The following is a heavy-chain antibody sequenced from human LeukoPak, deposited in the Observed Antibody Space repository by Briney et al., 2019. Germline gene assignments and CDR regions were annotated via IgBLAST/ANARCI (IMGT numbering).Heavy chain of an antibody. J-gene: IGHJ4*02. D-gene: IGHD3-3*01. Sequence: SETLSLTCTVSGYSISSGYYWGWIRQPPGKGLEWIGSIYHSGSTYYNPSLKSRATISVDTSKNQFSLKLSSVTAADTAVYYCARVISRPPIRFFDYWGQGTLVTVSS. V-gene: IGHV4-38-2*02. CDR2: IYHSGST. CDR1: GYSISSGYY. CDR3: ARVISRPPIRFFDY.